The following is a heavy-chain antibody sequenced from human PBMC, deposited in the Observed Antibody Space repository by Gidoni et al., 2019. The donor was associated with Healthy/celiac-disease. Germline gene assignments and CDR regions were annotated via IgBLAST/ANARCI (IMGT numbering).Heavy chain of an antibody. D-gene: IGHD3-22*01. J-gene: IGHJ4*02. Sequence: QVQLVQAGAEVKKPGSSVKVSCKDSGGTFRSYASSGVRQAPGQGLEWMGGVIPVFGTANYAQKFPGRVSITADESTSTAYMDLRSLRSEDTAVYYCARDRFVEYYYDSSGYYYFDYWGQGTLVTVSS. CDR3: ARDRFVEYYYDSSGYYYFDY. CDR2: VIPVFGTA. CDR1: GGTFRSYA. V-gene: IGHV1-69*01.